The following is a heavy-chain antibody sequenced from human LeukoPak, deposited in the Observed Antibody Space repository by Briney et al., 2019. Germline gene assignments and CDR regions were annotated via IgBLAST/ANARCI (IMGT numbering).Heavy chain of an antibody. CDR3: ARLYCSSTSCYMSYFDY. J-gene: IGHJ4*02. D-gene: IGHD2-2*02. Sequence: SETLSHTCTVSGGSISSYYWSWIRQPPGKGLEWIGYIYYSGSTNYNPSLKSRVTISVDTSKNQFSLKLSSVTAADTAVYYCARLYCSSTSCYMSYFDYWGQGTLVTVSS. V-gene: IGHV4-59*08. CDR1: GGSISSYY. CDR2: IYYSGST.